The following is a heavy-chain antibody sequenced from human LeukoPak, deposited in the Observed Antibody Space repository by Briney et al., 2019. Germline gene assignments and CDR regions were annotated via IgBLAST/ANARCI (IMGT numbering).Heavy chain of an antibody. J-gene: IGHJ4*02. V-gene: IGHV1-46*01. CDR1: GYTFTSYY. D-gene: IGHD5-18*01. Sequence: ASVKVSCKASGYTFTSYYMHWVRQAPGQGLEWMGIINPSGGSTSYAQKFQGRVTMTRDTSTSTVYMELSSLRSEDTAVYYCARDDLRYSYGYPLDYWGQGTLVTVSS. CDR3: ARDDLRYSYGYPLDY. CDR2: INPSGGST.